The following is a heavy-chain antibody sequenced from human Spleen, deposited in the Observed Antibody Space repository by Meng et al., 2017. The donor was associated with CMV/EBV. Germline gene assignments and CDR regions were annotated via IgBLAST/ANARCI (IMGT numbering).Heavy chain of an antibody. CDR1: GYTFTSYG. V-gene: IGHV1-2*02. J-gene: IGHJ4*02. CDR2: INPNSGGT. D-gene: IGHD2-2*01. Sequence: ASVKVSCKASGYTFTSYGISWVRQAPGQGLEWMGWINPNSGGTNYAQKFQGRVTMTRDTSISTAYMELSRLRSDDTAVYYCARAPGRYCTSISCYYFDYWGQGTLVTVSS. CDR3: ARAPGRYCTSISCYYFDY.